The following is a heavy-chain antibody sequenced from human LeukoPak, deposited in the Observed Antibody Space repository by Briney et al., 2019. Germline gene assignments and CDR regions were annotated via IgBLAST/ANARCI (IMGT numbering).Heavy chain of an antibody. CDR1: GGSISSSSYY. D-gene: IGHD3-10*01. V-gene: IGHV4-39*07. CDR2: IYYRGST. Sequence: PSETLSLTCTVSGGSISSSSYYWGWIRQPPGKGLEWIGSIYYRGSTYYNPSLKSRVTISVDTSKNQFSLRLSSVTAADTAVYYCARQTYYGSGSYEFDYWGQGTLVTVSS. CDR3: ARQTYYGSGSYEFDY. J-gene: IGHJ4*02.